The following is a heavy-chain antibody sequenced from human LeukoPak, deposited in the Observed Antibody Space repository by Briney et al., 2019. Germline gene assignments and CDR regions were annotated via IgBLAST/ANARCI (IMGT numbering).Heavy chain of an antibody. V-gene: IGHV4-4*07. CDR3: ARVGETVTTLHGLLDNWFDP. D-gene: IGHD4-17*01. CDR1: GGSISSYY. Sequence: SETLSLTCTVSGGSISSYYWSWIRQPAGKGLEWIGRIYTSGSTNYNPSLKSRVTMSVDTSKNQFSLKLRSVTAADTAVYYCARVGETVTTLHGLLDNWFDPWGQGTLVTVSS. J-gene: IGHJ5*02. CDR2: IYTSGST.